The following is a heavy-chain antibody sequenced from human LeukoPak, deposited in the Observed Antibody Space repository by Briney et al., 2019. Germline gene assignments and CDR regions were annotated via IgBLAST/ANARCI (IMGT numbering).Heavy chain of an antibody. J-gene: IGHJ2*01. CDR3: AREARYYDSSGYNWYFDL. CDR2: INHSGST. Sequence: PSGTLSLTCAAYGGSFSGYYLSWIRQPPGKGLEWIGEINHSGSTNYKPSLKSRVTISVDTSKNQFSLKLSSVTAADTAVYYCAREARYYDSSGYNWYFDLWGRGTLVTVSS. V-gene: IGHV4-34*01. CDR1: GGSFSGYY. D-gene: IGHD3-22*01.